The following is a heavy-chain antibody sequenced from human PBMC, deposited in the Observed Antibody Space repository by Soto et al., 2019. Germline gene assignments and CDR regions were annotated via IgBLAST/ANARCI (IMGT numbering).Heavy chain of an antibody. Sequence: SETLSLTCTVSGSSISSYSWSWIRQPPGKGLEWIGYIYYSGSTNYNPSLKSRVTISVDTSKNQFSLKLSSVTAADTAVYYCARYSTAIYYFDYWGQGTLGTVSS. CDR1: GSSISSYS. CDR3: ARYSTAIYYFDY. D-gene: IGHD5-18*01. V-gene: IGHV4-59*08. CDR2: IYYSGST. J-gene: IGHJ4*02.